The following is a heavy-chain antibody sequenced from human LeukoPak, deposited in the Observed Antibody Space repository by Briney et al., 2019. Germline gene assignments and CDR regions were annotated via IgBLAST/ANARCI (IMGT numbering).Heavy chain of an antibody. D-gene: IGHD5-24*01. J-gene: IGHJ4*02. V-gene: IGHV3-30*03. CDR1: GFTFSSYG. CDR3: AREFGHNRWYFDY. Sequence: GGSLRLSCAASGFTFSSYGMHWVRQAPGKGLEWVTVVSADGRTQLYSDSVKGRFTISRDNSLNTLHLQMNSLRTEDTAVYYCAREFGHNRWYFDYWGQGALVTVSS. CDR2: VSADGRTQ.